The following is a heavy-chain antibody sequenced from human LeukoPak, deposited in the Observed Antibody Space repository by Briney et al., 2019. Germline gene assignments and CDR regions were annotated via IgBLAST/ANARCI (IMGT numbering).Heavy chain of an antibody. J-gene: IGHJ4*02. CDR3: AKDRIPDGLYSIDY. CDR1: GFTVSSNY. CDR2: IFGNGAGK. D-gene: IGHD2-15*01. Sequence: GGSLRLSCAASGFTVSSNYMSWVRQAPGKGLEWVSVIFGNGAGKNYAESVKGRFTISRDNSKNTLYLQMNSLRAEDTAIYYCAKDRIPDGLYSIDYWGQGALVTVSS. V-gene: IGHV3-23*01.